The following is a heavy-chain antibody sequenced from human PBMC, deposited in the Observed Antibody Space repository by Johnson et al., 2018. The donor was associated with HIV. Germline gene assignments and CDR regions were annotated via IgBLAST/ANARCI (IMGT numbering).Heavy chain of an antibody. J-gene: IGHJ3*02. CDR2: ISYDGSNK. CDR3: ARGLYYPPSRKPFSSGWYNDAFDI. Sequence: QEQLVESGGGVVQPGRSMRLACAASGLNFSDYSMHWVRQAPGKGLEWAAVISYDGSNKYYADSVKGRFTISRDNSKNTLYLQMNSLRAEDTAVYYCARGLYYPPSRKPFSSGWYNDAFDIWGQGTMVTVSS. D-gene: IGHD6-19*01. V-gene: IGHV3-30-3*01. CDR1: GLNFSDYS.